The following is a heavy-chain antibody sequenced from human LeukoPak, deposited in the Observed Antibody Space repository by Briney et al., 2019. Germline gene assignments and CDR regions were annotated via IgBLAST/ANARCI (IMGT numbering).Heavy chain of an antibody. CDR1: GYTLTELS. CDR2: FDPEDGET. D-gene: IGHD2-2*01. CDR3: ARELEVPAAMRLGNWFDP. V-gene: IGHV1-24*01. Sequence: ASVKVSCKVSGYTLTELSMHWVRQAPGKGLEWMGGFDPEDGETIYAQKFQGRVTMTEDTSTDTAYMELSSLRSEDTAVYYCARELEVPAAMRLGNWFDPWGQGTLVTVSS. J-gene: IGHJ5*02.